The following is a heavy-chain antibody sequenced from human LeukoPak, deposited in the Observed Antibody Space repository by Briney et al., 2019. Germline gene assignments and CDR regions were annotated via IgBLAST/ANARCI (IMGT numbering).Heavy chain of an antibody. CDR2: INHSGST. V-gene: IGHV4-34*01. D-gene: IGHD5-18*01. Sequence: SETLSLTCAVYGGSFSGYYWSWIRQPPGKGLEWIGEINHSGSTNYNPSLKSRVTISVDTSKNQFSLKLSSVTAADTAVYYCARVDTAMAVVYWGQGTLVTVSS. J-gene: IGHJ4*02. CDR3: ARVDTAMAVVY. CDR1: GGSFSGYY.